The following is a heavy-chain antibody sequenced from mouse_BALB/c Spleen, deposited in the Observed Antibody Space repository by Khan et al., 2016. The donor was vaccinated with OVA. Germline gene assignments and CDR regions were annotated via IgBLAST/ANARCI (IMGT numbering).Heavy chain of an antibody. D-gene: IGHD2-10*01. CDR1: GFSLTNYG. CDR2: IWSDGST. J-gene: IGHJ4*01. Sequence: QVQLKESGPGLVAPSQSLSITCTLSGFSLTNYGIHWVRQPPGKGLEWLVVIWSDGSTTYNSALTSRLTITKDNSKSQVCLKMNSLQTDDTAIYFCARQPYYHYNVMDYWGQGTSVTVSS. V-gene: IGHV2-6-1*01. CDR3: ARQPYYHYNVMDY.